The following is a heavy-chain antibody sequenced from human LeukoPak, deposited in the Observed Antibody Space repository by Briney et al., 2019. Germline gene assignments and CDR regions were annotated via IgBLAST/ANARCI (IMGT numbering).Heavy chain of an antibody. CDR3: AREMVTMVRGVNSPQY. J-gene: IGHJ4*02. CDR2: INTNTGDP. CDR1: GYTFTSYA. D-gene: IGHD3-10*01. V-gene: IGHV7-4-1*02. Sequence: ASVKVSCKASGYTFTSYAMNWVRQAPGQGLEWMGWINTNTGDPTYAQGFTGRFVFSLDTSVSTAYLQISSLKAEDTAVYYCAREMVTMVRGVNSPQYWGQGTLVTVSS.